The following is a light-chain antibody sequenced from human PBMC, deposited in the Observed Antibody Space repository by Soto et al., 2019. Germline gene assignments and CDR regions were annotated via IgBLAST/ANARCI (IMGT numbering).Light chain of an antibody. Sequence: DIQMTQSPYILSASVGDRVTITCRASQSITTWLAWYQQKPGKAPNLLIYKASNLETGVPSRFSGSGSGTEFTLTISGLQRDDFATYYCQQYETYYTFGQGTTLEIK. J-gene: IGKJ2*01. CDR3: QQYETYYT. CDR1: QSITTW. V-gene: IGKV1-5*03. CDR2: KAS.